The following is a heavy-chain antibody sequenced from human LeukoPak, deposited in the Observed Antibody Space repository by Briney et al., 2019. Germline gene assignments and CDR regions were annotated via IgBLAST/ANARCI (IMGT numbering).Heavy chain of an antibody. V-gene: IGHV3-21*01. CDR2: IRSSRSYI. CDR1: GFTFSGYS. CDR3: AITPPETYYYDSSGYLVIDY. D-gene: IGHD3-22*01. Sequence: GGSLRLSCAASGFTFSGYSMNWVRQAPGKGLECVSSIRSSRSYIYYADSVKGRFTISRDNAKNSLYLQVNSLRAEDTAVYYCAITPPETYYYDSSGYLVIDYWGQGTLVTVSS. J-gene: IGHJ4*02.